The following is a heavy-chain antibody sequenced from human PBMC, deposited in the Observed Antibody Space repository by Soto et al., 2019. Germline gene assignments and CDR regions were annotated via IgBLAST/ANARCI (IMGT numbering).Heavy chain of an antibody. CDR1: GFTFSSYW. J-gene: IGHJ3*02. D-gene: IGHD4-17*01. CDR3: ARRRRYTVTYNDALDI. Sequence: GGSLRLSCAASGFTFSSYWMHWVRQAPGKGLVWVSRINSDGSSTSYADSVKGRFTISRDNAKNTLYLQMNSLRAEDTAVYYCARRRRYTVTYNDALDIWGQGTMVTVS. CDR2: INSDGSST. V-gene: IGHV3-74*01.